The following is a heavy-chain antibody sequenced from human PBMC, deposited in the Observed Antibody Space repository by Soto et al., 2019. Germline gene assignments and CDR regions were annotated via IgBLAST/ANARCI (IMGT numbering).Heavy chain of an antibody. CDR2: IRSKTDGGTP. CDR1: GFTFTNAW. CDR3: TTEKGY. J-gene: IGHJ4*02. Sequence: EVQLVESGGGLVKPGESLRLSCAASGFTFTNAWMNWVRQAPGKGLKWVGRIRSKTDGGTPDYAAPVKGRFTISRDDSENTLYVQMNSLKTEDTAIYYCTTEKGYWGQGTLVTVSS. V-gene: IGHV3-15*07.